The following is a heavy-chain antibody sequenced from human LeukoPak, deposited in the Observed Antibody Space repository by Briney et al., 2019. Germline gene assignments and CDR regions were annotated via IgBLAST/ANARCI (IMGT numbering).Heavy chain of an antibody. Sequence: GRSLRLSCAASGFTFSSYAMHWVRQAPGKGLEWVAVISYDGSNKYYADSVKGRFTISRDNSKNTLYLQMNSLRAEDTAVYYCASVAVAARSRPFDYWGQGTLVTVSS. V-gene: IGHV3-30-3*01. CDR3: ASVAVAARSRPFDY. CDR2: ISYDGSNK. J-gene: IGHJ4*02. D-gene: IGHD6-6*01. CDR1: GFTFSSYA.